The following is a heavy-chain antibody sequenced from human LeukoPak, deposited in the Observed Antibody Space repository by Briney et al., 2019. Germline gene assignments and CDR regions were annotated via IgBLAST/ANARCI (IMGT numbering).Heavy chain of an antibody. V-gene: IGHV4-31*03. CDR2: IFYSGST. CDR3: ARAMIKGEYYFDY. J-gene: IGHJ4*02. D-gene: IGHD3-16*01. CDR1: GGSISSGGYY. Sequence: KPSETLSLTCTVSGGSISSGGYYWSWIRQHPGKGLEWIGYIFYSGSTYYNPSLKSRVTISVDTSKNQFSLKLSSVAAADTAVYYCARAMIKGEYYFDYWGQGTLITVSS.